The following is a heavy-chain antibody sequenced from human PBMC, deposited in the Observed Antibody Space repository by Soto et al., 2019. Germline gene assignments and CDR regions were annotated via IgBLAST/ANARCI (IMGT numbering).Heavy chain of an antibody. CDR2: IYHSGST. Sequence: PSETLSLTCAVSGGSISSGGYSWSWIRQPPGRGLEWIGYIYHSGSTYYNPSLKSRVTISVDRSKNQFSLKLSSVTAADTAVYYCARGSYGGAIDYWGQGTRVTVSS. CDR3: ARGSYGGAIDY. J-gene: IGHJ4*02. D-gene: IGHD4-17*01. CDR1: GGSISSGGYS. V-gene: IGHV4-30-2*01.